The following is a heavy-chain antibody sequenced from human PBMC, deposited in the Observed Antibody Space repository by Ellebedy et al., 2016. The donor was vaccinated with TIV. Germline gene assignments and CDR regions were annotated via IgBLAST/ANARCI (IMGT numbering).Heavy chain of an antibody. Sequence: GESLKISCAASGFTFTQYWLHWVRQAPGKGPVWVSRINSDGSSTTYADSVKGRFTISRDNSKNTLYLQMDSLGADDTAVYSYAKPPELWLIHTGLVSWGQGTLVTVSS. CDR2: INSDGSST. D-gene: IGHD6-19*01. V-gene: IGHV3-74*01. CDR3: AKPPELWLIHTGLVS. J-gene: IGHJ4*02. CDR1: GFTFTQYW.